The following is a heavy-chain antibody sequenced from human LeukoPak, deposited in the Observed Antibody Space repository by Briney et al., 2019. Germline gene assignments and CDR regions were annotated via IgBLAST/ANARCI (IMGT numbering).Heavy chain of an antibody. CDR2: IYHSGST. CDR3: ARTVLDFWSGYYGDYYYYYMDV. Sequence: SETLSLTCAVSGYSTSSGYYWGWIRQPPGKGLEWIGSIYHSGSTYYNPSLKSRVTISVDTSKNQFSLKLSSVTAADTAVYYCARTVLDFWSGYYGDYYYYYMDVWGKGTTVTVSS. CDR1: GYSTSSGYY. J-gene: IGHJ6*03. V-gene: IGHV4-38-2*01. D-gene: IGHD3-3*01.